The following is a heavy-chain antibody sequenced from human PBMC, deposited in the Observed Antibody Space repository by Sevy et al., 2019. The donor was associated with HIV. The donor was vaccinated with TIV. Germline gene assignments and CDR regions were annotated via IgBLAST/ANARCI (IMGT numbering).Heavy chain of an antibody. J-gene: IGHJ4*02. D-gene: IGHD6-19*01. CDR3: TRDAGSSTGWYPSDY. CDR2: ISYDGSSK. Sequence: GGSLRLSCAASGFSVSTHAMHWVRQAPGKGLEWVSLISYDGSSKYYADSVKGRLTISRDNSKNTLYLQMSSLRPDDTDVYYCTRDAGSSTGWYPSDYWGQGTLVTVSS. V-gene: IGHV3-30-3*01. CDR1: GFSVSTHA.